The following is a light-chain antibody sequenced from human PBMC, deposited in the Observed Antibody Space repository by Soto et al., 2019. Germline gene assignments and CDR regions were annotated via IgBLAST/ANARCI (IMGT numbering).Light chain of an antibody. CDR2: EVS. CDR1: SSDVGSYNY. CDR3: SSYAGSNNLV. V-gene: IGLV2-8*01. Sequence: QSALTQPPSASGTPGQSVTISCTGTSSDVGSYNYVSWYQQHPGNAPKLMIYEVSKRPSGVPDRFSGSTSGNTASLTVSGLQAEDEADYYCSSYAGSNNLVFGTGTKLTVL. J-gene: IGLJ1*01.